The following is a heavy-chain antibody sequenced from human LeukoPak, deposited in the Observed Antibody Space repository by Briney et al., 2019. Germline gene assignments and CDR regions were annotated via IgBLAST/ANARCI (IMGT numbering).Heavy chain of an antibody. CDR3: ARDSIAAAFDY. D-gene: IGHD2-15*01. CDR2: IYHSGST. Sequence: SETLSLTCTVSGGSISSYYWGWIRQPPGKGLEWIGSIYHSGSTYYNPSLKSRVTISVDTSKNQFSLKLSSVTAADTAVYYCARDSIAAAFDYWGQGTLVTVSS. V-gene: IGHV4-38-2*02. J-gene: IGHJ4*02. CDR1: GGSISSYY.